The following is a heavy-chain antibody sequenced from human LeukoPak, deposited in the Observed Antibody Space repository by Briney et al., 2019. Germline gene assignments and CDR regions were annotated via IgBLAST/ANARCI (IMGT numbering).Heavy chain of an antibody. CDR3: ASSGSYRFDY. CDR2: ITASGTAM. D-gene: IGHD1-26*01. CDR1: GFTFSSYS. Sequence: GGSLRLSGAASGFTFSSYSMNWVRQAPGKGLEWVSHITASGTAMFYADSVKGRFTISRDNAKNSLYLQMNSLRDEDTAVYYCASSGSYRFDYWGQGTLVTVSS. V-gene: IGHV3-48*02. J-gene: IGHJ4*02.